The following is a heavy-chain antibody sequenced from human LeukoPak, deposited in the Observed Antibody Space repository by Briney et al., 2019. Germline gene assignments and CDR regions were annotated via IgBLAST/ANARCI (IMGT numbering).Heavy chain of an antibody. D-gene: IGHD5-18*01. Sequence: GESLKISCKGSGYSFTNYWIGWVRQMPGKGLEWMGIIYPGDSDTRYSPSFQGQITISADKSISTAYLQWSSLKASDTAMYYCARNTYGSQYYMDVWGKGTTVTVSS. CDR3: ARNTYGSQYYMDV. V-gene: IGHV5-51*01. J-gene: IGHJ6*03. CDR2: IYPGDSDT. CDR1: GYSFTNYW.